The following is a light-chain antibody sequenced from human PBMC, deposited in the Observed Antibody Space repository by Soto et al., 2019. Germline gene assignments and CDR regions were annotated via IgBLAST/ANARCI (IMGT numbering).Light chain of an antibody. V-gene: IGKV3-15*01. CDR1: QTVSRN. Sequence: EVVMPQCPATLSVSPGEGSSLSCRASQTVSRNLAWYQQRPGQAPRLLIYDISNRAAGVPARFSGSGSETEFTLTIRSLQSEDFAVYFCQQYNNWPSFGQGTRLEIK. CDR3: QQYNNWPS. J-gene: IGKJ5*01. CDR2: DIS.